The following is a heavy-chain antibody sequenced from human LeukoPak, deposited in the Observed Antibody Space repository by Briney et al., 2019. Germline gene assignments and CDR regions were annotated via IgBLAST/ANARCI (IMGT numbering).Heavy chain of an antibody. CDR3: SREVLSVGVSVGATWSY. CDR2: IRSKAYGGTT. Sequence: PGGSLRLSCTASGFTFGDYAMSWFRQAPGKGLEWVGFIRSKAYGGTTEYAASVKGRFTISRDDSKSIAYLQMNSLKTEDTAVYHCSREVLSVGVSVGATWSYWGQGTLVTVSS. V-gene: IGHV3-49*03. D-gene: IGHD1-26*01. J-gene: IGHJ4*02. CDR1: GFTFGDYA.